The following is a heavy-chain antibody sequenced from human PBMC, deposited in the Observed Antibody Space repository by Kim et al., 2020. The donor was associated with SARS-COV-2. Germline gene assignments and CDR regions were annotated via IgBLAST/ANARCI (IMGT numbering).Heavy chain of an antibody. CDR1: GYSFTSYW. CDR2: IDPSDSYT. J-gene: IGHJ3*02. CDR3: ARLGLDYGSGKYAFDI. Sequence: GESLKISCKGSGYSFTSYWISWVRQMPGKGLEWMGRIDPSDSYTNYSPSFQGHVTISADKSISTAYLQWSSLKASDTAMYYCARLGLDYGSGKYAFDIWGQGTMVTVSS. V-gene: IGHV5-10-1*01. D-gene: IGHD3-10*01.